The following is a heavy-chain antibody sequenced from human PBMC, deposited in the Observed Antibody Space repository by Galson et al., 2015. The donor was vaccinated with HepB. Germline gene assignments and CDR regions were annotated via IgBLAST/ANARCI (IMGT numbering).Heavy chain of an antibody. CDR2: IWYDGSNK. CDR3: ARALVYCSGGSCSIDY. J-gene: IGHJ4*02. D-gene: IGHD2-15*01. Sequence: SLRLSCAASGFTFSSYGMHWVRQAPGKGLEWVAAIWYDGSNKYYADSVKGRFTISRDNSKNTLYLQMNSLRAEDTAVYYCARALVYCSGGSCSIDYWGQGTLVTVSS. V-gene: IGHV3-33*01. CDR1: GFTFSSYG.